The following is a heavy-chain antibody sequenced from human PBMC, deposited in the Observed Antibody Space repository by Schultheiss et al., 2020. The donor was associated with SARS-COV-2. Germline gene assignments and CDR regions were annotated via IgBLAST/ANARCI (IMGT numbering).Heavy chain of an antibody. Sequence: GESLKISCAASGFTFSSYEMNWVRQAPGKGLEWVSYISSSGSTYYADSVKGRFTISRDNSKNTLYLQMNSLRAEDTAVYYCARVAGGQPDYWGQGTLVTVSS. D-gene: IGHD2-15*01. CDR1: GFTFSSYE. CDR2: ISSSGST. J-gene: IGHJ4*02. V-gene: IGHV3-48*03. CDR3: ARVAGGQPDY.